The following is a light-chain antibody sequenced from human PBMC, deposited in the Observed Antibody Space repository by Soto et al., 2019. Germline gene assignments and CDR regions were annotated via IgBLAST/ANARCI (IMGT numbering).Light chain of an antibody. CDR3: QSYDSSLSVVV. CDR1: SSNIGAGYD. Sequence: QSVLTQPPSVSGAPGQRVTISCTGSSSNIGAGYDVHWYQLLPGTTPKLLIYGNNNRPSGVPDRFSGFKSGTSTSLAITGLQAEDEAEDYCQSYDSSLSVVVFGGGTTVTVL. J-gene: IGLJ2*01. CDR2: GNN. V-gene: IGLV1-40*01.